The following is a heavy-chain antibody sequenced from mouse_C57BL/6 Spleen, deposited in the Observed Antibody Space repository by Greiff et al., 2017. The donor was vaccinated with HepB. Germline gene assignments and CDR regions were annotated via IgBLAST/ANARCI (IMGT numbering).Heavy chain of an antibody. CDR3: ARSGGLLLSFDN. CDR1: GYTFTSYG. CDR2: IYPRSGNT. J-gene: IGHJ2*01. Sequence: VQLQQSGAELARPGASVKLSCKASGYTFTSYGISWVKQRTGQGLEWIGEIYPRSGNTYYNEKFKGKATLTADKSSSTAYMELRSLTSEDSAVYFCARSGGLLLSFDNWGQGTTLTVSS. V-gene: IGHV1-81*01. D-gene: IGHD2-3*01.